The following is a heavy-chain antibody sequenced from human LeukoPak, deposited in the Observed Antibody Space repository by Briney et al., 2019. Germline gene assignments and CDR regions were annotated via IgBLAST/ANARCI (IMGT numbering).Heavy chain of an antibody. CDR3: ARAPEWLAIYYFGY. CDR2: INSDGCST. V-gene: IGHV3-74*01. D-gene: IGHD6-19*01. CDR1: GFTFSSYW. Sequence: GGSLRLSCAASGFTFSSYWMHWVRQAPGKGLVWVSRINSDGCSTSYADSVKGRFTISRDNAKNTLYLQMNSLRAEDTAVYYCARAPEWLAIYYFGYWGQGTLVTVSS. J-gene: IGHJ4*02.